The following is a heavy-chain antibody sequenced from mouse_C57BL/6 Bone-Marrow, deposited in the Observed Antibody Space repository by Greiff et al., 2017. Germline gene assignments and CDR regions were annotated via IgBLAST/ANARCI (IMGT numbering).Heavy chain of an antibody. D-gene: IGHD1-1*01. J-gene: IGHJ2*01. CDR2: ISSGGSYT. CDR3: ARRDGSTYFDY. CDR1: GFTFSSYG. Sequence: EVKLVESGGDLVKPGGSLKLSCAASGFTFSSYGMSWVRQTPDKRLEWVATISSGGSYTYYPDSVKGRFTISRDNAKNTLYLQMSSLKSEDTAMYYCARRDGSTYFDYWGQGTTLTVSS. V-gene: IGHV5-6*02.